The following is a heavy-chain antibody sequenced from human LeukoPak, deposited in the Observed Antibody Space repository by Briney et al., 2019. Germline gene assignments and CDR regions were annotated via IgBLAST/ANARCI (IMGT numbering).Heavy chain of an antibody. CDR2: IYYSGTT. Sequence: SETLSLTCTVSGGSISSDYWNWIRQPPGKGLEWIGYIYYSGTTNYNPSLKSRVTMSVDTSKNQFSLKMRSVTAADTAVYYCARRKGAYSYGHNWFDPWGQGTLVTVSS. CDR1: GGSISSDY. V-gene: IGHV4-59*08. J-gene: IGHJ5*02. CDR3: ARRKGAYSYGHNWFDP. D-gene: IGHD5-18*01.